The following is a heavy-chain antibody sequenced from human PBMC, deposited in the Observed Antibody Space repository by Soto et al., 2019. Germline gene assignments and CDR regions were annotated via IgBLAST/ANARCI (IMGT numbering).Heavy chain of an antibody. J-gene: IGHJ4*02. Sequence: EVQLVESGGGLEQPGRSLRLSCAASGFTFDDYAMHWVRQAPGKGLEWVSGISWNSGSIGYADSVKGRFTISRDNAKNSLYLQMNSLRAEDTALYYCAKGRGDSGYYSLFDYWGQGTLVTVSS. V-gene: IGHV3-9*01. CDR2: ISWNSGSI. CDR1: GFTFDDYA. D-gene: IGHD3-22*01. CDR3: AKGRGDSGYYSLFDY.